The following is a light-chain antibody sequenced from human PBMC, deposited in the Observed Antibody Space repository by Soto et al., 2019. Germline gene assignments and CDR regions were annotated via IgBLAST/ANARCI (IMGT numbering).Light chain of an antibody. CDR1: RSVRSY. CDR2: DAS. J-gene: IGKJ4*01. V-gene: IGKV3-11*01. CDR3: QHRSDWLPRLT. Sequence: EIVLTQSPATLSLSPGERATLSCGASRSVRSYLAWYQQNPCQAPRLLIYDASYRATGIPARFSGSGYGTDFTLTISRLEPEDCAVYYCQHRSDWLPRLTFGGGTKVEIK.